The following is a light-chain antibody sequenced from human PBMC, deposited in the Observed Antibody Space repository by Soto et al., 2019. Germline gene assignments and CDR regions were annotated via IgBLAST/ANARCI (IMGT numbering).Light chain of an antibody. CDR1: QGIGDT. CDR2: DTS. Sequence: EIVMTQSPATLSVSPGEGXTLSCRASQGIGDTLAWYQQKPGQTPRLLIYDTSIRATGVPARFSGSRSGAEFTLTISSLQSEDFAVCYCQHYVTWPLTFCGGTKVDIK. V-gene: IGKV3-15*01. J-gene: IGKJ4*01. CDR3: QHYVTWPLT.